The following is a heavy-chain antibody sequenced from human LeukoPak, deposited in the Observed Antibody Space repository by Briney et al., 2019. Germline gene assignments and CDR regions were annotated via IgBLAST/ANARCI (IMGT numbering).Heavy chain of an antibody. V-gene: IGHV4-59*11. CDR1: GGSFSSHY. CDR3: GRVQLTHWAFDI. Sequence: SGTLSLTCTVSGGSFSSHYWSWIRQPPGKGLEWIGYIYYSGSTNYNPSLKSRLIISVDTSKNKFSLKLSSVIAADTAVYYCGRVQLTHWAFDIWGQGTMVTVSS. D-gene: IGHD5-24*01. J-gene: IGHJ3*02. CDR2: IYYSGST.